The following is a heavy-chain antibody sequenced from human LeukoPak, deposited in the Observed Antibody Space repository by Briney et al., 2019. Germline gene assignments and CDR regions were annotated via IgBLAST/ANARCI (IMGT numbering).Heavy chain of an antibody. J-gene: IGHJ4*02. D-gene: IGHD5-18*01. CDR2: ITWNGGSS. CDR1: GFTFTDHG. Sequence: GGSLRLSCAASGFTFTDHGMSWVRQAPGKGLEWVSGITWNGGSSIYADSVRGRFTISRDNAKNSLYLQMNSLRVEDTAFYYCARGGRGGYSHASEYYFDSWGRGTLVTVSS. V-gene: IGHV3-20*04. CDR3: ARGGRGGYSHASEYYFDS.